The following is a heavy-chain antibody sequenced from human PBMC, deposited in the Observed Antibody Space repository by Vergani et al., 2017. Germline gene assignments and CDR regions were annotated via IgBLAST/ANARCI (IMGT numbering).Heavy chain of an antibody. CDR2: IKQDGSEK. Sequence: EVQLVESGGGLVQPGGSLRLSCAASGFMFSNYWMNWVRQAPGKGLEWVANIKQDGSEKYYVDSVRGRFTISRDNAKKAVFLQMNNLRHEDTALYFCVKDNDYDADGPFDLWGRGTLVTVSS. CDR3: VKDNDYDADGPFDL. J-gene: IGHJ2*01. CDR1: GFMFSNYW. V-gene: IGHV3-7*03. D-gene: IGHD3-16*01.